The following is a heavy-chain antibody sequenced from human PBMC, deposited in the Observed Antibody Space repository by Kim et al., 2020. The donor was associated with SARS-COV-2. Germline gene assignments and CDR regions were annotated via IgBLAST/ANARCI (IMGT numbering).Heavy chain of an antibody. D-gene: IGHD3-10*01. CDR1: GGSISSYY. V-gene: IGHV4-59*01. CDR3: ARVGRWGSGSGNWFDP. J-gene: IGHJ5*02. CDR2: IYYSGST. Sequence: SETLSLTCTVSGGSISSYYWSWIRQPPGKGLEWIGYIYYSGSTNYNPSLKSRVTISVDTSKNQFSLKLSSVTAAYTAVYYCARVGRWGSGSGNWFDPWGQRTLVTVSS.